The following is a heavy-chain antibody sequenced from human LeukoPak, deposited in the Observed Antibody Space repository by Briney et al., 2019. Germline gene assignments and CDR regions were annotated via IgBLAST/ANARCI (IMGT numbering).Heavy chain of an antibody. V-gene: IGHV3-21*01. D-gene: IGHD2-21*02. CDR3: ARDVVTAISWFDP. CDR2: ISSSSSYI. CDR1: GFTFSSYS. Sequence: GGSLRLSCAASGFTFSSYSMNWVRQAPGKGLGWVSSISSSSSYIYYADSVKGRFTISRDNAKNSLYLQMNSLRAEDTAVYYCARDVVTAISWFDPWGQGTLVTVSS. J-gene: IGHJ5*02.